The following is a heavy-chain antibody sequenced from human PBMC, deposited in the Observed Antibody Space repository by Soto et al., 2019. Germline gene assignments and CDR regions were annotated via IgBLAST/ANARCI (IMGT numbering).Heavy chain of an antibody. CDR1: GFTFSSYA. Sequence: GGSLRLSCAASGFTFSSYAMSWVRQAPGKGLEWVSAISGSGGSTYYADSVKGRFTISRDNSKNTLYLQMNSLRAEDTAVYYCAKDSSARFSGGVPAANWFDPWGQGTLVTVSS. V-gene: IGHV3-23*01. CDR3: AKDSSARFSGGVPAANWFDP. D-gene: IGHD2-2*01. CDR2: ISGSGGST. J-gene: IGHJ5*02.